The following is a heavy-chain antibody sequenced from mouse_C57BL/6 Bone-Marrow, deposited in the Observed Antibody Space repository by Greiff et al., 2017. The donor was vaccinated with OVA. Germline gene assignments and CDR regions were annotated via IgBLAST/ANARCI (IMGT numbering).Heavy chain of an antibody. CDR2: IHPNSGST. D-gene: IGHD4-1*01. V-gene: IGHV1-64*01. J-gene: IGHJ1*03. Sequence: VQLQQPGAELVQPGASVKLSCKASGYTLTRYWMHWVKQTPGPGLEWIGMIHPNSGSTNYNEKFKSKATLTVDNSSSTAYMQLSSLTDEDSAVYYSDLTGTHWYCYVWGTGTTVTVSS. CDR1: GYTLTRYW. CDR3: DLTGTHWYCYV.